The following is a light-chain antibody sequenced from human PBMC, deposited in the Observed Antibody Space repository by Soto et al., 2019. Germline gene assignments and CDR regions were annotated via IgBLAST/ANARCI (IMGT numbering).Light chain of an antibody. CDR3: MKGSLWPFT. J-gene: IGKJ2*01. V-gene: IGKV2-30*02. Sequence: DVVMTQSPLSLPVTLGQPASISCRSTQSFIHSNGNTYLTWFQQRPGQSPRRLIYQVFNRDSGVTDRFSGSGSGTDFTLKISRVEAEDVGVYYCMKGSLWPFTFGQGTRLEIK. CDR1: QSFIHSNGNTY. CDR2: QVF.